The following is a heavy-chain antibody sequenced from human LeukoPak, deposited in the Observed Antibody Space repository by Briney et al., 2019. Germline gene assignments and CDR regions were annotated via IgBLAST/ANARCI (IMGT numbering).Heavy chain of an antibody. CDR3: ARPTHSGSYSGAFDI. CDR1: GYSISSGYY. V-gene: IGHV4-38-2*01. Sequence: SETLSLTCAVSGYSISSGYYWGWIRQPPGKGLEWIGSIYHSGSTYYNPSLKSRVTISVDTSKNQFSLKLSSVTAADTAVYYCARPTHSGSYSGAFDIWGQGTMVTVSS. CDR2: IYHSGST. J-gene: IGHJ3*02. D-gene: IGHD1-26*01.